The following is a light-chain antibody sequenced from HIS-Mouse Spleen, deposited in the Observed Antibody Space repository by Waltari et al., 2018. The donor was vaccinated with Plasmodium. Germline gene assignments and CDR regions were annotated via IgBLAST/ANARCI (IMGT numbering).Light chain of an antibody. J-gene: IGLJ3*02. CDR3: YSTDSSGNHRV. V-gene: IGLV3-10*01. CDR1: ALPKKS. Sequence: SYELTPPPSVSVSPGQTARITCSGDALPKKSAYWYQQKSGQAPVLVIYEDSKRPPGIPERFSGSSSGTMATLTISGAQVEDEADYYCYSTDSSGNHRVFGGGTKLTVL. CDR2: EDS.